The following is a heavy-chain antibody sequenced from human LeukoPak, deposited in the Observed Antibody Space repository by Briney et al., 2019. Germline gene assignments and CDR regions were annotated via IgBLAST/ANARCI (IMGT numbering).Heavy chain of an antibody. CDR1: GFTFSSYA. CDR3: ARGNFFEI. CDR2: ISVSGGST. V-gene: IGHV3-23*01. J-gene: IGHJ3*02. D-gene: IGHD5-24*01. Sequence: GGSLRLSCVASGFTFSSYAMTWVRQAPGRGLEWVSVISVSGGSTDYADSVRGRFTVSRDNSKNTLYLQMNSLRAEDTAVYYCARGNFFEIWGQGTTVTVSS.